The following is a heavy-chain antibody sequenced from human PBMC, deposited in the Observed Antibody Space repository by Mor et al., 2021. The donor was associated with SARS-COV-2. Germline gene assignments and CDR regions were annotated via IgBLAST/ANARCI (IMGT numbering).Heavy chain of an antibody. V-gene: IGHV3-33*01. CDR2: IWFDGMPK. CDR3: ARMAYYDSSGLTDYYYYMDV. J-gene: IGHJ6*03. Sequence: WVAVIWFDGMPKNFADSVKGRFTISRDNSKNTLYLQMNSLRAEDTAVYYCARMAYYDSSGLTDYYYYMDVWGKGTTV. D-gene: IGHD3-22*01.